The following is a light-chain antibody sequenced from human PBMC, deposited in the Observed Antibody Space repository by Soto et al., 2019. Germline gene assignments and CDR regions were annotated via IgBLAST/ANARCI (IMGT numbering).Light chain of an antibody. CDR1: QSISSW. CDR3: QRYDNLPPMCT. J-gene: IGKJ1*01. Sequence: DIQVTQYHSTPSASVGDRVTITCRDSQSISSWLALYQQKPGKAPKLLIYDASNLETGVPSRFSGGGSGTHFTFTISNLQPEAIATYYCQRYDNLPPMCTFGQGTKVDIK. V-gene: IGKV1-33*01. CDR2: DAS.